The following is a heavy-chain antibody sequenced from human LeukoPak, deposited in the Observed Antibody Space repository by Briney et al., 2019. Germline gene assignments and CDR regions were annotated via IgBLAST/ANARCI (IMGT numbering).Heavy chain of an antibody. J-gene: IGHJ5*02. V-gene: IGHV4-59*01. CDR1: GVSISSYY. CDR2: IYYSGST. Sequence: PSETLSLTCTVSGVSISSYYWSWIRQPPGKGLEWIGYIYYSGSTNYNPSLKSRVTISVDTSKNQFSLKLSSVTAADTAVYYCARGLQWLVEGWFDPWGQGTLVTVSS. D-gene: IGHD6-19*01. CDR3: ARGLQWLVEGWFDP.